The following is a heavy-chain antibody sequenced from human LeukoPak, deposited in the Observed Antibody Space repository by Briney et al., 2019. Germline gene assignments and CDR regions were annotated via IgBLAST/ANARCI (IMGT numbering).Heavy chain of an antibody. J-gene: IGHJ4*02. Sequence: GGSLRLSCAASGFTFDDYGMSWVRQAPGKGLEWVSGINWNGGSTGYADSVKGRFTISRDNSKNTLYLQMNSLRAEDTAVYYCAKDSLDYDFWSGYYQPIPFDYWGQGTLVTVSS. CDR1: GFTFDDYG. D-gene: IGHD3-3*01. CDR3: AKDSLDYDFWSGYYQPIPFDY. CDR2: INWNGGST. V-gene: IGHV3-20*04.